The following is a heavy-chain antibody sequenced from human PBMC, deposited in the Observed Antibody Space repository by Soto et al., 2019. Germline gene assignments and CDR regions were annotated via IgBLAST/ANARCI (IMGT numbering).Heavy chain of an antibody. CDR3: AKLGSGYYTGLYFEY. D-gene: IGHD3-3*01. Sequence: GGSLRLSCAASGFTFGDYWMSWVRQAPGKGLEWVAHMKKDESEKYYVDSVKGRFTVSRDNTKNSLYLQMNSLRAEDTAVYYCAKLGSGYYTGLYFEYWGQGTLVTVSS. CDR1: GFTFGDYW. V-gene: IGHV3-7*03. CDR2: MKKDESEK. J-gene: IGHJ4*02.